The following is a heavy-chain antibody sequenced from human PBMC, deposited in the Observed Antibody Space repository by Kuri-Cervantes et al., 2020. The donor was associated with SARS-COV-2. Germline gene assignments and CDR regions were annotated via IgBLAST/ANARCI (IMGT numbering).Heavy chain of an antibody. CDR3: ATSSETYYYYGMDV. J-gene: IGHJ6*02. Sequence: SETLSLTCAVYGGSFSGYYWSWIRQPPGKGLEWIGEINHSGSTNYNPSLKSRVTISVDTSKNQFSLKLSSVTAADTAVYYCATSSETYYYYGMDVWGQGTTVTVSS. CDR2: INHSGST. CDR1: GGSFSGYY. V-gene: IGHV4-34*01. D-gene: IGHD2-2*01.